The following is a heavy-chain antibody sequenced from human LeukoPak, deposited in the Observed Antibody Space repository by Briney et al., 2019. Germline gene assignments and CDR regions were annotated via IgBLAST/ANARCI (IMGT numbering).Heavy chain of an antibody. D-gene: IGHD6-19*01. CDR1: GGTFSSYA. CDR3: ARGAYSSGSYYFDH. J-gene: IGHJ4*02. Sequence: SVKVSCKASGGTFSSYAISWVRQAPGQGLEWMGGIIPMFGTADYAQKFQGRVTITADESTSTAYMQLSSLRSEDTAVYYCARGAYSSGSYYFDHWGQGTLVTVSS. CDR2: IIPMFGTA. V-gene: IGHV1-69*13.